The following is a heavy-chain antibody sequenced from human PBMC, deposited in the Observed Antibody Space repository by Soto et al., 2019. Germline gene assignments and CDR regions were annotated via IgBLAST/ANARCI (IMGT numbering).Heavy chain of an antibody. J-gene: IGHJ4*02. V-gene: IGHV3-48*01. D-gene: IGHD2-2*01. CDR1: GFTFSSYS. Sequence: EVQLVESGGGLVQPGGSLRLSCAASGFTFSSYSMNWVRQAPGKGLEWVSYISSSSSTIYYADSVKGRFTISRDNAKNSLYLQMNSLRAEDTAVYYCAREHCSSTSCFNVFDYWGQGTLVTVSS. CDR2: ISSSSSTI. CDR3: AREHCSSTSCFNVFDY.